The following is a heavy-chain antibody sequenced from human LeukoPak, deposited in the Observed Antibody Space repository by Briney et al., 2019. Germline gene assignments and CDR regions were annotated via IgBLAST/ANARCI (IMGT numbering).Heavy chain of an antibody. CDR1: GGSVSDYY. V-gene: IGHV4-59*02. D-gene: IGHD3-16*01. CDR3: ARFTPQGYGWGGYNRFDP. Sequence: SETLSLTCTVSGGSVSDYYWSWIRQSPGKGLEWIGYIYYTGTSYNPSLKSRVTISVDTSKNQFSLNLTSVTAADTAVYYCARFTPQGYGWGGYNRFDPWGQGTLVTVSS. CDR2: IYYTGT. J-gene: IGHJ5*02.